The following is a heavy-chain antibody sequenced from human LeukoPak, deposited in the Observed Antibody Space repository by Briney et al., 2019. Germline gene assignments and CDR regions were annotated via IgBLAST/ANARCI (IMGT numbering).Heavy chain of an antibody. D-gene: IGHD3-22*01. V-gene: IGHV4-4*02. CDR2: ILHSGNA. CDR1: GGSIRSNNW. Sequence: SETLSLTCAVSGGSIRSNNWWSWIRQPPEKGLEWIGEILHSGNANYNPSLKSRVTMSVDKSKNQFSLNLKSVTAADTAVYYCATYYDSSGYRFDYWGQGTLVTVSS. CDR3: ATYYDSSGYRFDY. J-gene: IGHJ4*02.